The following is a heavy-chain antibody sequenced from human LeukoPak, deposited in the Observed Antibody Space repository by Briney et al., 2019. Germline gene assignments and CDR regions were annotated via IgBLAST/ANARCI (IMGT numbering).Heavy chain of an antibody. CDR1: GGSFSGYY. Sequence: PSETLSLTCAVYGGSFSGYYWSWIRQPPGKGLEWIGEINHSGSTNYNPSLKSRVTISVDTSKNQFSLKLSSVTAADTAVYYCARADILTGCYKDYWGQGTLVTVSS. J-gene: IGHJ4*02. D-gene: IGHD3-9*01. CDR3: ARADILTGCYKDY. V-gene: IGHV4-34*01. CDR2: INHSGST.